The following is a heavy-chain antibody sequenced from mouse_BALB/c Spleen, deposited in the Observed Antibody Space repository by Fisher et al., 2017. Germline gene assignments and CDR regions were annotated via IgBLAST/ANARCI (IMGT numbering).Heavy chain of an antibody. V-gene: IGHV1-18*01. CDR3: AREGYGSSGVDYAMDY. J-gene: IGHJ4*01. D-gene: IGHD1-1*01. Sequence: KFKGKATLTVDKSSSTAYMELRSLTSEDTAVYYCAREGYGSSGVDYAMDYWGQGTSVTVSS.